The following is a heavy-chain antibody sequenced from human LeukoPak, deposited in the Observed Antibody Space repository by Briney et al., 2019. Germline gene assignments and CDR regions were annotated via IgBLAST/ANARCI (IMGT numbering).Heavy chain of an antibody. Sequence: SETLSLTCTVSGVSISSYYWSGIRQPAGQGLEWIGLIYTSGSTNYNPSLKSRVTMSVDTSKNQFSLKLSSVTAADTAVYYCASVYSSSWYYYWGQGTPVTVSS. J-gene: IGHJ4*02. CDR3: ASVYSSSWYYY. CDR2: IYTSGST. D-gene: IGHD6-13*01. V-gene: IGHV4-4*07. CDR1: GVSISSYY.